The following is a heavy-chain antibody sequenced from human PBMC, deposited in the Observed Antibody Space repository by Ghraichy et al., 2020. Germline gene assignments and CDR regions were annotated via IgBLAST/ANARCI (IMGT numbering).Heavy chain of an antibody. J-gene: IGHJ4*02. CDR1: GFTFSSYA. Sequence: GESLRLSCAASGFTFSSYAMSWVRQAPGKGLEWVSAISGSGGSTYYADSVKGRFTISRDNSKNTLYLQMNSLRAEDTAVYYCAKEKSPYYDILTGYPYYFDYWGQGTLVTVSS. D-gene: IGHD3-9*01. V-gene: IGHV3-23*01. CDR2: ISGSGGST. CDR3: AKEKSPYYDILTGYPYYFDY.